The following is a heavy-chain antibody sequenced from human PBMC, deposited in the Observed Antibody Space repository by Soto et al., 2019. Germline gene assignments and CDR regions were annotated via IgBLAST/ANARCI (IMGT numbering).Heavy chain of an antibody. Sequence: QVQLVQSGAEVKKPGASVKVSCKASGYTFTSYAMHWVRQAPGQRLEWMGWINAGNGNTKYSQKFQGRVTITRDTSASTAYMELSSLRSEDTAVYYCARAPFHFPTSYYDSSGYQLDYWGQGTLVTVSS. D-gene: IGHD3-22*01. CDR3: ARAPFHFPTSYYDSSGYQLDY. J-gene: IGHJ4*02. V-gene: IGHV1-3*01. CDR2: INAGNGNT. CDR1: GYTFTSYA.